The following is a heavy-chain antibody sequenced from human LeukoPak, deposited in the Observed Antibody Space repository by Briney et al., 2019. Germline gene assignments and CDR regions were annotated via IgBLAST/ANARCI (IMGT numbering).Heavy chain of an antibody. CDR2: IYPDDSDT. J-gene: IGHJ4*02. V-gene: IGHV5-51*01. CDR1: GYCFTNYW. Sequence: GESLQISCKVSGYCFTNYWIGWVRALAGKGLEWMGIIYPDDSDTKYSPSFQGQVTISAGKSISTAYLQWSSLKASDTAMYYCARSGRLGYCSGGSCFRWDYWGQGTLVTVSS. D-gene: IGHD2-15*01. CDR3: ARSGRLGYCSGGSCFRWDY.